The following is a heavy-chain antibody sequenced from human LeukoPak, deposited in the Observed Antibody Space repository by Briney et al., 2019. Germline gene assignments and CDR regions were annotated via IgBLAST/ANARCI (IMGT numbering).Heavy chain of an antibody. CDR1: GYTFTSYD. D-gene: IGHD6-13*01. V-gene: IGHV1-8*01. CDR2: MNPNSGNT. Sequence: ASVKVSCKASGYTFTSYDINWVRQAPGQGLEWMGWMNPNSGNTGYAQKFQGRVTMTRNTSISTAYMELSSLRSEDTAVYYCARANRKRSYSSSWYWFDPWGQGTLVTVSS. J-gene: IGHJ5*02. CDR3: ARANRKRSYSSSWYWFDP.